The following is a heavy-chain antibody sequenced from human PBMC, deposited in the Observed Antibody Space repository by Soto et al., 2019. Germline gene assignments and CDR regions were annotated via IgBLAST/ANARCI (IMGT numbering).Heavy chain of an antibody. D-gene: IGHD5-12*01. J-gene: IGHJ6*02. CDR1: GGSISNSNYY. Sequence: QLQLQESGPGLVKPSETLSLTCSVSGGSISNSNYYRGWIRQPPGKGLDWIGSSYYSGSTYSNPSLKSRVTIFVDTSKNQFFLRLRSVTATDTAVYYCVRYSGSAGRDYYYGVDVWGQGTTVTVSS. CDR3: VRYSGSAGRDYYYGVDV. V-gene: IGHV4-39*01. CDR2: SYYSGST.